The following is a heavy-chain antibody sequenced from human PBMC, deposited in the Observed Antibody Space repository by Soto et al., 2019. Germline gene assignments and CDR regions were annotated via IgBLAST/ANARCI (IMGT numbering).Heavy chain of an antibody. Sequence: QVQLVQSGAEVKKPGSSVKVSCTASGGSLSNFGISWVRQAPGQGLEWMGAIIPVFGTPNYAQKLQDRVTINADESTTTVYMEVRSLTSEDTAVYYCARGDATKIVVTTYYAMDVWGQGTTVTVSS. CDR3: ARGDATKIVVTTYYAMDV. CDR2: IIPVFGTP. J-gene: IGHJ6*02. V-gene: IGHV1-69*12. CDR1: GGSLSNFG. D-gene: IGHD3-22*01.